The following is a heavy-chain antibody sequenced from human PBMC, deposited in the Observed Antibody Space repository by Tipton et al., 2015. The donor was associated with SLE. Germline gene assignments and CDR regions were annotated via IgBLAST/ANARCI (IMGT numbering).Heavy chain of an antibody. V-gene: IGHV3-21*01. CDR1: GFTFTRHN. Sequence: SLRLSCAASGFTFTRHNMNWVRQAPGKGLEWVSSISSSSHYIYYADSVKGRFTISRDNADNSLYLQINYLRLEDTAVYYCARGPVFLDSSSRYFDYWGQGTLVTVSS. J-gene: IGHJ4*02. CDR3: ARGPVFLDSSSRYFDY. D-gene: IGHD6-6*01. CDR2: ISSSSHYI.